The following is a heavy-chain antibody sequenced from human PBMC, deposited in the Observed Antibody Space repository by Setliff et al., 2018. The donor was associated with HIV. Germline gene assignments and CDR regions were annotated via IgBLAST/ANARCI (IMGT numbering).Heavy chain of an antibody. CDR3: AREPTYYYDSSGPHDAFDI. CDR2: ISYDGGIK. D-gene: IGHD3-22*01. Sequence: SLRLSCAASGFIFNNYAMHWVRQASGKGLEWVAIISYDGGIKNYADSVKGRFTISRDNSKNTLYLQMNSLRPEDTAVYYCAREPTYYYDSSGPHDAFDIWGQGTMVTVSS. J-gene: IGHJ3*02. CDR1: GFIFNNYA. V-gene: IGHV3-30*04.